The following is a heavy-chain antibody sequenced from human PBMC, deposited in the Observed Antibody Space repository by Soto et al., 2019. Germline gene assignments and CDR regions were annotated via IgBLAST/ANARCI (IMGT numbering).Heavy chain of an antibody. J-gene: IGHJ4*02. CDR2: INPSGGST. D-gene: IGHD3-10*01. CDR3: AREKDYYGSGSYYPQPFDY. CDR1: GYTFTSYY. Sequence: ASVKVSCKASGYTFTSYYMHWVRQAPGQGLDWMGIINPSGGSTSYAQKFQGRVTMTRDTSTSTVYMELSSLRSEDTAVYYCAREKDYYGSGSYYPQPFDYWGQGTLVTVSS. V-gene: IGHV1-46*03.